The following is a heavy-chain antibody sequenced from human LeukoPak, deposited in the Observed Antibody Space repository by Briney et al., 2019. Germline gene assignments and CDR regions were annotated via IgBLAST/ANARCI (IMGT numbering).Heavy chain of an antibody. CDR2: IRYDGSDK. V-gene: IGHV3-30*02. CDR1: GFTFSSYS. D-gene: IGHD6-13*01. Sequence: PGGSLRLSCAASGFTFSSYSMNWVRQAPGKGLEWVAFIRYDGSDKYYADSVKGRFILSRDNSRNTLSLEMNSLRAEDTAVYYCAKDHVGTWSALDYWGQGTLVTVSS. CDR3: AKDHVGTWSALDY. J-gene: IGHJ4*02.